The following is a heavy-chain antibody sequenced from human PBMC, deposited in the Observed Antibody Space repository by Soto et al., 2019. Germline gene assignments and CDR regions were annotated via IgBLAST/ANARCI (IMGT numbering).Heavy chain of an antibody. CDR3: ARFNSGNYYEAFDI. Sequence: PSETLSLTCAVSGGSISRSNWWGWGRQPPGKGLEWIGEIYHSGSTNYNPSLKSRVTISVDKSKNQFSLKLSSVTAADTAVYYCARFNSGNYYEAFDIWGQGTMVT. CDR2: IYHSGST. D-gene: IGHD1-26*01. V-gene: IGHV4-4*02. CDR1: GGSISRSNW. J-gene: IGHJ3*02.